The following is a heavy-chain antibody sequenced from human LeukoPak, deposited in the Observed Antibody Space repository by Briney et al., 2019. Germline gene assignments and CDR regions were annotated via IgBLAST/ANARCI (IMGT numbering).Heavy chain of an antibody. D-gene: IGHD2-2*01. V-gene: IGHV3-11*01. Sequence: GGSLRLSCAASGFTFSDYYMSWIRQAPGKGLEWVSYISSSGSTIYYADSVKGRFTISRDNAKNSLYLQMNSLRVEDTAVYYCAKEIIVAVPAAAMDYWGQGTLVTVSS. CDR1: GFTFSDYY. CDR2: ISSSGSTI. J-gene: IGHJ4*02. CDR3: AKEIIVAVPAAAMDY.